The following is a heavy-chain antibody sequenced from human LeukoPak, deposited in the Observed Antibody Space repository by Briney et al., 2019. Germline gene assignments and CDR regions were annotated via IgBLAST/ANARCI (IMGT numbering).Heavy chain of an antibody. CDR1: GFTFSSYA. V-gene: IGHV3-30-3*01. Sequence: GRSLRLSCAASGFTFSSYAMHWVRQAPGKGPEWVAVISYDGSNKYYADSVKGRFTISRDNSKNTLYLQMNSLRAEDTAVYYCARDLDSSSYFDYWGQGTLVTVSS. J-gene: IGHJ4*02. CDR3: ARDLDSSSYFDY. CDR2: ISYDGSNK. D-gene: IGHD6-6*01.